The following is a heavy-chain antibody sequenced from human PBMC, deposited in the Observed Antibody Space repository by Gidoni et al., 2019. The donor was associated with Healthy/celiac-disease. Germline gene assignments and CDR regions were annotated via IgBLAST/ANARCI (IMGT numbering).Heavy chain of an antibody. D-gene: IGHD2-15*01. J-gene: IGHJ5*02. CDR2: TYYRSKWYN. CDR1: GDSVSSNSAA. Sequence: QVQLQQSGPGLVKPSQTLSLTCAISGDSVSSNSAAWNWIRQSPSRGLEWLGRTYYRSKWYNDYAVSVKSRITINPDTSKNQFSLQLNSVTPEDTAVYYCARGGYCSGGSCLNWFDPWGQGTLVTVSS. V-gene: IGHV6-1*01. CDR3: ARGGYCSGGSCLNWFDP.